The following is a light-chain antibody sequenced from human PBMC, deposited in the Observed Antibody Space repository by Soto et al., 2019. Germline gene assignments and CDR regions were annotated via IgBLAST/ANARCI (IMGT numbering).Light chain of an antibody. CDR2: KAS. Sequence: DIQMTQSPSILSASVGDRVTITCRASQSVSGWLAWYQQKPGKAPKLLIYKASSLEGGVPSRFSGSGSGAEFTLTISGLQPDDFATYYCQQYDTYWTFGQGTKVEIK. CDR1: QSVSGW. V-gene: IGKV1-5*03. J-gene: IGKJ1*01. CDR3: QQYDTYWT.